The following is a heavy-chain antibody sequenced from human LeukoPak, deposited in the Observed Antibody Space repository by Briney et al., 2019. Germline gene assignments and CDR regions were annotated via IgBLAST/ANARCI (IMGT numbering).Heavy chain of an antibody. J-gene: IGHJ1*01. V-gene: IGHV3-23*01. CDR2: ISGSGGST. D-gene: IGHD5-24*01. Sequence: GGSLRLSCAASGITFSSYAMSWVRQAPGKGLEWVSAISGSGGSTYYADSVKGRFTISRDNSKNTLYLQMNSLRAEDTAVYYCAKDRARDGYIGDFQHWGQGTLVTVSS. CDR1: GITFSSYA. CDR3: AKDRARDGYIGDFQH.